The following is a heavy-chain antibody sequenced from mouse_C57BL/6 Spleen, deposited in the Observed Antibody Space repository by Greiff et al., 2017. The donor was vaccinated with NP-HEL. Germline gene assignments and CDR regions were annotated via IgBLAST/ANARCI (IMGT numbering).Heavy chain of an antibody. V-gene: IGHV1-64*01. D-gene: IGHD2-2*01. CDR1: GYTFTSYW. J-gene: IGHJ2*01. CDR3: ARVGGNLGWDY. CDR2: IHPNSGST. Sequence: QVQLQQPGAELVKPGASVKLSCKASGYTFTSYWMHWVKQRPGQGLEWIGMIHPNSGSTNYNEKFKSKATLTVDKSSSTAYMQLSSLTSEDSAVYYCARVGGNLGWDYWGQGTTLTVSS.